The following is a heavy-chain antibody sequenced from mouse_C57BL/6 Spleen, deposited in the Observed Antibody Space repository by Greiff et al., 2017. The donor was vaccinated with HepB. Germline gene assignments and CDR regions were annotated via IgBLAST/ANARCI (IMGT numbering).Heavy chain of an antibody. V-gene: IGHV1-69*01. J-gene: IGHJ4*01. CDR1: GYTFTSYW. CDR2: IDPSDSYT. CDR3: ARSLDYDEGDVYAMDY. Sequence: VQLQQSGAELVMPGASVKLSCKASGYTFTSYWMHWVKQRPGQGLEWIGEIDPSDSYTNYNQKFKGKSTLTVDKSSGTAYMQLSSLTSEDSAVYYGARSLDYDEGDVYAMDYWGQGTSVTVSS. D-gene: IGHD2-4*01.